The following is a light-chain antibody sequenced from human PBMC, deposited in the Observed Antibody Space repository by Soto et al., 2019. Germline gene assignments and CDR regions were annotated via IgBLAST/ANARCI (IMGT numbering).Light chain of an antibody. Sequence: DIPLTQSPSFVSASVGDRVSITCRASQGIASYLAWFQQKPGKAPELLIFAASTLRSGVPLRFSGSGSGTEYTLTISSLQPEDFATYYCQQLYNYPRTFGQGTKVEI. CDR2: AAS. J-gene: IGKJ1*01. V-gene: IGKV1-9*01. CDR3: QQLYNYPRT. CDR1: QGIASY.